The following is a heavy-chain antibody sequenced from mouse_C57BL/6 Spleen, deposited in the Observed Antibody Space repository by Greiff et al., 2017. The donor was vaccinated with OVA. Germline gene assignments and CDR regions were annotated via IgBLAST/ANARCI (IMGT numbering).Heavy chain of an antibody. CDR3: ARCDYEGRNYFDY. V-gene: IGHV1-39*01. Sequence: VHVKQSGPELVKPGASVKISCKASGYSFTDYNMNWVKQSNGKSLEWIGVINPNYGTTSYNQKFKGKATLTVDQSSSTAYMQLNSLTSEDSAVYYCARCDYEGRNYFDYWGQGTTLTVSS. CDR2: INPNYGTT. J-gene: IGHJ2*01. CDR1: GYSFTDYN. D-gene: IGHD2-4*01.